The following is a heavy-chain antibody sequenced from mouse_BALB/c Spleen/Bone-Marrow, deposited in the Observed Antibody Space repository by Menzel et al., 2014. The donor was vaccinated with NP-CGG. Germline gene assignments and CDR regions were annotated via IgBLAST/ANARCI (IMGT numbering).Heavy chain of an antibody. Sequence: EVQLQQSGPELVKPGASVKMSCKASGYTFTSYVMHWVKQKPGQGLEWIGYINPYNDGTKYNEKFKGKATLTSDKSSSADYMGSSSLSSENSAGYYCVRDYGVLAWFSYWGPETLVTVSA. CDR2: INPYNDGT. V-gene: IGHV1-14*01. CDR3: VRDYGVLAWFSY. D-gene: IGHD1-1*02. J-gene: IGHJ3*01. CDR1: GYTFTSYV.